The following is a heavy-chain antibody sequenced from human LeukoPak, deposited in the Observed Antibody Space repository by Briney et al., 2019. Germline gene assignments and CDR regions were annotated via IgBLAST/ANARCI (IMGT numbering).Heavy chain of an antibody. CDR3: ARVYDYGGNPRDC. J-gene: IGHJ4*02. CDR1: GYTFTGYY. Sequence: ASVKVSCKASGYTFTGYYMHWVRQAPGQGLEWMGWINPNSGGTNYAQKFQGRVTMTRDTSISTAYMELSRLRSDDTAVYYCARVYDYGGNPRDCWGQGTLVTVSS. D-gene: IGHD4-17*01. CDR2: INPNSGGT. V-gene: IGHV1-2*02.